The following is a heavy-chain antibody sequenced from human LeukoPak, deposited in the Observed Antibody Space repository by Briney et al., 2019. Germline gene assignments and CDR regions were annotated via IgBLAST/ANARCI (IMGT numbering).Heavy chain of an antibody. Sequence: PSETLSLTCTVSGGSISSSSYYWGWIRQPPGKGLEWIGSIYYSGSTYYNPSLKSRVTISVDTSKNQFSLKLSSVTAADTAVYYCARGGEELLAYYFDYWGQGTLVTVSS. CDR3: ARGGEELLAYYFDY. J-gene: IGHJ4*02. V-gene: IGHV4-39*07. CDR1: GGSISSSSYY. CDR2: IYYSGST. D-gene: IGHD1-26*01.